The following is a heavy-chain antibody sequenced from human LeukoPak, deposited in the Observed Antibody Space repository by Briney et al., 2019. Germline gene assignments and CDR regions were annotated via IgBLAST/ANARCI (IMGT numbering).Heavy chain of an antibody. J-gene: IGHJ3*02. V-gene: IGHV4-59*12. CDR3: ARDIAHIVLMVYANGAFDI. D-gene: IGHD2-8*01. CDR1: GGSISSYY. CDR2: IYYSGST. Sequence: NPSETLSLTCTVSGGSISSYYWSWIRQPPGKGLEWIGYIYYSGSTNYNPSLKSRVTISVDTSKNQFSLKLSSVTAADTAVYYCARDIAHIVLMVYANGAFDIWGQGTMVTVSS.